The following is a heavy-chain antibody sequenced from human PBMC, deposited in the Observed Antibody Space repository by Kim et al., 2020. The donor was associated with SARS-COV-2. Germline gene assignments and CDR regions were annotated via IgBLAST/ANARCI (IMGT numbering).Heavy chain of an antibody. J-gene: IGHJ4*02. V-gene: IGHV1-69*01. CDR2: TA. D-gene: IGHD6-13*01. CDR3: ARDEAAAGDY. Sequence: TANYAQKFQGRVTITADESTSTAYMELSSLRSEDTAVYYCARDEAAAGDYWGQGTLVTVSS.